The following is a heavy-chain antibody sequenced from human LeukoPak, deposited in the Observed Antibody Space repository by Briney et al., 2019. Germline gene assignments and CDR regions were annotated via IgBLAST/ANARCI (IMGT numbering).Heavy chain of an antibody. CDR1: GGSISSSSYY. CDR3: ARLTIAAAGTRKVYYYYYMDV. D-gene: IGHD6-13*01. J-gene: IGHJ6*03. Sequence: SETLSLTCTVSGGSISSSSYYWGWIRQPPGKGLEWIGSIYYSGSTYYNPSLKSRVTISVDTSKNQFSLKLSSVTAADTAVYYCARLTIAAAGTRKVYYYYYMDVWGKGTTVTISS. V-gene: IGHV4-39*07. CDR2: IYYSGST.